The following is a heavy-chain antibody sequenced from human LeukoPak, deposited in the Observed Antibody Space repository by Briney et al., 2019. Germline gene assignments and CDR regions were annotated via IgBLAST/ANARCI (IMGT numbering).Heavy chain of an antibody. Sequence: GESLKIPCKGSGYSFTSYWIGWVRQMPGKGLEWMGIIYPGDSDTRYSPSFQGQVTISADKSISTAYLQWSSLKASDTAMYYCARSREGYCSSTSCYDYYYYGMDVWGQGTTVTVSS. J-gene: IGHJ6*02. CDR3: ARSREGYCSSTSCYDYYYYGMDV. D-gene: IGHD2-2*01. CDR1: GYSFTSYW. CDR2: IYPGDSDT. V-gene: IGHV5-51*01.